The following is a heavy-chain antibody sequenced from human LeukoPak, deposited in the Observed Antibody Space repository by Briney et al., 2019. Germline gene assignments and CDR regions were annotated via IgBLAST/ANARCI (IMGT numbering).Heavy chain of an antibody. D-gene: IGHD5-12*01. V-gene: IGHV3-30-3*02. CDR2: ISYDGSNK. J-gene: IGHJ4*02. Sequence: GGSLRLSCAASGFTFSSYAMHWVRQAPGKGLEWVAVISYDGSNKYYADSVKGRFTISRDNSKNTLYLQMNNLRPEDTAVYYCAKSVASDAYWGQGTLVTVSS. CDR1: GFTFSSYA. CDR3: AKSVASDAY.